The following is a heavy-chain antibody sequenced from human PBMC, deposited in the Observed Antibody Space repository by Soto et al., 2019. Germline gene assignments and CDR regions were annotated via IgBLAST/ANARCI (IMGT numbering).Heavy chain of an antibody. CDR3: AASIFYYGMDV. Sequence: GESLKICCKGSGYTFANYWIGWVRQMPGKGLEWMGIIYPCDSDTKYNPSFQGQVTISADKSITTTYLQWSSLKASDTAIYYCAASIFYYGMDVWGQGTTVTVSS. V-gene: IGHV5-51*01. CDR2: IYPCDSDT. CDR1: GYTFANYW. J-gene: IGHJ6*02.